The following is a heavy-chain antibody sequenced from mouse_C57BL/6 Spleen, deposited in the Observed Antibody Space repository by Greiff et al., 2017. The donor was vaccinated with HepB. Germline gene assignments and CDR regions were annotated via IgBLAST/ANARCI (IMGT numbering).Heavy chain of an antibody. CDR3: ARGGNNYDYAMGY. CDR1: GFTFSDYG. V-gene: IGHV5-17*01. CDR2: ISSGSSTI. D-gene: IGHD5-2*01. J-gene: IGHJ4*01. Sequence: EVHLVESGGGLVKPGGSLKLPCAASGFTFSDYGMHWVRQAPEKGLEWVAYISSGSSTIYYADTVKGRFTISRDNAKNTLFLQMTSLRSEDTAMYYCARGGNNYDYAMGYWGEGTSVTVSS.